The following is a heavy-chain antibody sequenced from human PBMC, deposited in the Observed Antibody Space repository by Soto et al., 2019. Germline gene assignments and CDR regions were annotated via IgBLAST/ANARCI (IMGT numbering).Heavy chain of an antibody. CDR3: AAVPVWLDLYYFDY. V-gene: IGHV1-58*01. CDR2: IVVGSGNT. CDR1: GVTFTSSA. D-gene: IGHD6-19*01. J-gene: IGHJ4*02. Sequence: GAAVKVSCKASGVTFTSSAVQWVRQARGQRLEWIGWIVVGSGNTNYAQKFQERVTITRDMSTSTAYMELSSLRSEDTAVYYCAAVPVWLDLYYFDYWGQGTLVTVSS.